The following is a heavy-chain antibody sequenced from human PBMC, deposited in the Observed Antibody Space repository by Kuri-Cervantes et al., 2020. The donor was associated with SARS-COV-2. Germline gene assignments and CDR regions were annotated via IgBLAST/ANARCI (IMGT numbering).Heavy chain of an antibody. J-gene: IGHJ6*02. CDR1: GGSFSGYY. Sequence: GSLRLSCAVYGGSFSGYYWSWIRQPPGKGLEWIGEINHSGSTNYNPSLKSRVIISVDTSKNQFSLKLSSVTAADTAVYYCAREGGDILVDGMDVWGQGTTVTVSS. CDR3: AREGGDILVDGMDV. V-gene: IGHV4-34*01. CDR2: INHSGST. D-gene: IGHD2-2*01.